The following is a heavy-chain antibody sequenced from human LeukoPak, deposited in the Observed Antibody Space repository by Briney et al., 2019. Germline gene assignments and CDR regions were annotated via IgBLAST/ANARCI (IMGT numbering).Heavy chain of an antibody. Sequence: PGGSLRLSRAASGFAFSNQAMGWGRQASGKGLGWVSVISDSGDITYYADSVKGRFTISRDNSKNTLFLQMNSLRAEDTAVYYCAKDARRTSGWYFFDYWGQGTLVTVSS. CDR1: GFAFSNQA. D-gene: IGHD6-19*01. CDR2: ISDSGDIT. V-gene: IGHV3-23*01. CDR3: AKDARRTSGWYFFDY. J-gene: IGHJ4*02.